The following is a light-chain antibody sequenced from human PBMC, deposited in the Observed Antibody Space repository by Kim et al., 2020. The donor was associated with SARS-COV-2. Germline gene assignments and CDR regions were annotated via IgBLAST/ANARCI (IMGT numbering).Light chain of an antibody. CDR2: EVS. Sequence: QSALTQSASVSGSPGQSITISCTGTSSDVGRYNLVSWYQQHPGKAPKLMIYEVSKRPSGVSNRFSGSKSGNTASLTISGLQAEDEADYYCCSYAGSSTSILGGGTHLTVL. CDR3: CSYAGSSTSI. J-gene: IGLJ2*01. CDR1: SSDVGRYNL. V-gene: IGLV2-23*02.